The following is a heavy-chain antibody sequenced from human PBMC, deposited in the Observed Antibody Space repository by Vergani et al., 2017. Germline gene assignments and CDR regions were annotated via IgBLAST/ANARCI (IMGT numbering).Heavy chain of an antibody. CDR2: ISYDGSNK. D-gene: IGHD6-19*01. J-gene: IGHJ4*02. CDR3: ARGQWLPTLSFDY. Sequence: VQLVESGGGLVQPGGSLRLSCAASGFTFSSYAMHWVRQAPGKGLEWVAVISYDGSNKYYADSVKGRFTISRDNSKNTLYLQMNSLRAEDTAVYYCARGQWLPTLSFDYWGQGTLVTVSS. V-gene: IGHV3-30-3*01. CDR1: GFTFSSYA.